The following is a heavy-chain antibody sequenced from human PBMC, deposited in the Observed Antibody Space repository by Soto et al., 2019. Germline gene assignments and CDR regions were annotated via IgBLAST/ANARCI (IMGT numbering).Heavy chain of an antibody. Sequence: SETLSLTCSVYGESITNNHWWSWVRQPPGKGPELIGEIYHTGIANYNPSLESRVAFSVDKSKNQSSLSLTSVTAADTAVYYCVSKLGPYYYGLDVWGQGTTVTVSS. J-gene: IGHJ6*02. CDR3: VSKLGPYYYGLDV. V-gene: IGHV4-4*02. D-gene: IGHD3-16*01. CDR1: GESITNNHW. CDR2: IYHTGIA.